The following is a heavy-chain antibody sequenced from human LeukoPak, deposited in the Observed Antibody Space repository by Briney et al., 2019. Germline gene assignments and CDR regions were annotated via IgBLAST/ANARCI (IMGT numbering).Heavy chain of an antibody. CDR3: ARGPLSPHYYGSGSYLNPFDY. Sequence: PGGSLRLSCAASGFTFDDYGMSWVRQAPGKGLEWVSGINWNGGSTAYADSVKGRFTISRDNAKNSLYLQMNSLRAEDTALYYCARGPLSPHYYGSGSYLNPFDYWGQGTLVTVSS. J-gene: IGHJ4*02. D-gene: IGHD3-10*01. CDR2: INWNGGST. V-gene: IGHV3-20*04. CDR1: GFTFDDYG.